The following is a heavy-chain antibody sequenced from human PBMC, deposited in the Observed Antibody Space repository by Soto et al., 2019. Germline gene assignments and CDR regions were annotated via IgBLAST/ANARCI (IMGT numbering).Heavy chain of an antibody. CDR1: GFTFSGSA. J-gene: IGHJ1*01. V-gene: IGHV3-73*01. Sequence: GGSLRLSCAASGFTFSGSAMHWVRQASGKGLEWVGRIRSKANSYATAYAASVKGRFTISRDDSKNTAYLQMNSLKTEDTAVYYCTVITYYYDSSGSSQYFQHWGQGTLVTVSS. D-gene: IGHD3-22*01. CDR2: IRSKANSYAT. CDR3: TVITYYYDSSGSSQYFQH.